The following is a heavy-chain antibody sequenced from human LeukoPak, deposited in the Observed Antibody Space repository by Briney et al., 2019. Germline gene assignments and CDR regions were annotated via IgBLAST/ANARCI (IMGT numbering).Heavy chain of an antibody. CDR2: ISSSGSTI. CDR3: ARPYYYDSSGY. Sequence: GGSLRLSCAASGFTFSSYEMNWVRQAPGKGLEWVSYISSSGSTIYYADSVKGRFTISRDNAKNSLYLQMNSLRAEDTAVYYCARPYYYDSSGYWGQGTLVTVSS. V-gene: IGHV3-48*03. J-gene: IGHJ4*02. D-gene: IGHD3-22*01. CDR1: GFTFSSYE.